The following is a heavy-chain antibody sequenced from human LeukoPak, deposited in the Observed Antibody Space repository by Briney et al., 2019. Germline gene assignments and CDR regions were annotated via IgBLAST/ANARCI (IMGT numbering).Heavy chain of an antibody. Sequence: SGPTLVKPTQTLTLTCTFSGFSLSTSGVGVGWIRQPPGKALEWLALIYWDDDKRYSPSLKSRLTITKDTPKNQVVLTMTNMDPVDTATYYCAHRSYGDYGYYFDYWGQGTLVTVSS. D-gene: IGHD4-17*01. V-gene: IGHV2-5*02. CDR1: GFSLSTSGVG. CDR2: IYWDDDK. CDR3: AHRSYGDYGYYFDY. J-gene: IGHJ4*02.